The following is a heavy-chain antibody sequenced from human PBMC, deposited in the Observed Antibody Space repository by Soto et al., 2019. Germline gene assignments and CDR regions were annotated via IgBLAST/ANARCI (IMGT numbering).Heavy chain of an antibody. CDR2: INHSGST. Sequence: PSETLSLTCAVYGGSFSGYYWSWIRQPPGKGLEWIGEINHSGSTNYNPSLKSRVTISVDTSKNQFSLKLSSVTAADTAVYYCARGLTGTSPPRWFDPWGQGTLVTVSS. D-gene: IGHD1-7*01. CDR1: GGSFSGYY. J-gene: IGHJ5*02. CDR3: ARGLTGTSPPRWFDP. V-gene: IGHV4-34*01.